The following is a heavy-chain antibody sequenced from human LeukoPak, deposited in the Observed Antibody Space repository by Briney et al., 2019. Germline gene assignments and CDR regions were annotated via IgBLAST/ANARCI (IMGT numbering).Heavy chain of an antibody. CDR3: ASGQQLGY. CDR1: GFTLSNYS. J-gene: IGHJ4*02. D-gene: IGHD6-6*01. Sequence: GGSLRLSCAASGFTLSNYSMSWVRQAPGKGLEWVANIKQDGSEKYYVDSVKGRFTISRDNAKNSLYLQMNSLRAEDTAVYYCASGQQLGYWGQGTLVTVSS. V-gene: IGHV3-7*01. CDR2: IKQDGSEK.